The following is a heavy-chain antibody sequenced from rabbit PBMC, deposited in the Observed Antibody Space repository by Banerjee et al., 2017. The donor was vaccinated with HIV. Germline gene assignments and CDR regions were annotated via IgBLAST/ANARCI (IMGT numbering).Heavy chain of an antibody. CDR3: ASGSVYSRFDL. CDR1: GFSFSISYW. J-gene: IGHJ4*01. D-gene: IGHD1-1*01. CDR2: GDTGSSGTT. V-gene: IGHV1S40*01. Sequence: QSLQESGGDLVKPGASLTLTCTASGFSFSISYWICWVRQAPGKGLEWIACGDTGSSGTTWYASWAKGRFTISKTSSTTVTLQLNSLTAADTATYFCASGSVYSRFDLWGPGTLVTVS.